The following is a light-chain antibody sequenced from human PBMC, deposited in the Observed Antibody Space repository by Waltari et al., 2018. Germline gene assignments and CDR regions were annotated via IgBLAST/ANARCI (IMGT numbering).Light chain of an antibody. CDR1: QRVRSN. Sequence: EIVMTQFPATLSVSPGESATLSCRAGQRVRSNLAWYQQKPGQAPRLLIYAASTRATGIPASFSGSGAGTEFTLTISSLQSEDFAVYYCQQYNNWPLTFGGGTK. V-gene: IGKV3-15*01. CDR2: AAS. J-gene: IGKJ4*01. CDR3: QQYNNWPLT.